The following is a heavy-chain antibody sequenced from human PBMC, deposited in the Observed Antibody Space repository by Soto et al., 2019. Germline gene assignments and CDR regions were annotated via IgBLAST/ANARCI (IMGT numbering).Heavy chain of an antibody. CDR1: GFTFSSYA. Sequence: GGSLRLSCAASGFTFSSYAMSWVRQAPGKGLEWVSAISGSGGSTYYADSVKGRFTISRDNSKKTLYLQMNSLRAEDTAVYYCAKDVVPYYCSGGSCYGNWFDPWGQGTLVTVSS. V-gene: IGHV3-23*01. J-gene: IGHJ5*02. D-gene: IGHD2-15*01. CDR2: ISGSGGST. CDR3: AKDVVPYYCSGGSCYGNWFDP.